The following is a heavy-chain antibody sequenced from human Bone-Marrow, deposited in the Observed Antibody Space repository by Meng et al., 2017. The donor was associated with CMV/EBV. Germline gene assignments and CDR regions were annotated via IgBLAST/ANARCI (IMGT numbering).Heavy chain of an antibody. D-gene: IGHD3-22*01. Sequence: SDTLSLTCAVHGGSFSGYYWSWIRQPPGKGLEWIGEFNHSGSTNYNPSLKSPVTTSVDTSKNQFSLILSSVTAAETAVYYCARATYYYDSTPFDIWGQWTRVTVSS. V-gene: IGHV4-34*01. J-gene: IGHJ3*02. CDR2: FNHSGST. CDR3: ARATYYYDSTPFDI. CDR1: GGSFSGYY.